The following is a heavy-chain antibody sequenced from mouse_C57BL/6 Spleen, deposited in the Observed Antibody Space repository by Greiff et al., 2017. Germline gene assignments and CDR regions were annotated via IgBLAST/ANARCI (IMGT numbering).Heavy chain of an antibody. Sequence: EVHLVESGGGLVQPGGSLSLSCAASGFTFTDYYMSWVRQPPGQALEWLGFIRNKANGYTTEYSASVKGRFTISRDNSQSILYLQMNALRAEDSATYYCARYHYYGSSLDYWGQGTTLTVSS. CDR2: IRNKANGYTT. J-gene: IGHJ2*01. V-gene: IGHV7-3*01. D-gene: IGHD1-1*01. CDR3: ARYHYYGSSLDY. CDR1: GFTFTDYY.